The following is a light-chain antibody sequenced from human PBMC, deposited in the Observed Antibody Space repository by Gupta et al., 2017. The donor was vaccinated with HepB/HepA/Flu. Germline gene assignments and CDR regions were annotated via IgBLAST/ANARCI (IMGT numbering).Light chain of an antibody. V-gene: IGKV3-15*01. Sequence: EKGVKESPATLSVSPGERAILSCRASYSVSYNLAWYQQKPGQAPRLLIYDAFTRATGIPARFSGSGSGTEFTLTISSLQSEDFAVYYCQQYNSWPRTFGQGTKVEVK. J-gene: IGKJ1*01. CDR1: YSVSYN. CDR2: DAF. CDR3: QQYNSWPRT.